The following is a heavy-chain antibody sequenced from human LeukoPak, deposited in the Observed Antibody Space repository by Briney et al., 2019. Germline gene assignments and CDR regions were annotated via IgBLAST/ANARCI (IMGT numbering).Heavy chain of an antibody. CDR3: ARIYSSSWYNWFDP. CDR2: IYYSGST. D-gene: IGHD6-13*01. J-gene: IGHJ5*02. CDR1: GGSISSSSYY. Sequence: SSETLSLTCTVSGGSISSSSYYWGWIRQPPGKGLEWIGSIYYSGSTYYNPSLKSRVTISVDTSKNQFSLKLSSVTAADTAVYYCARIYSSSWYNWFDPWGQGTLVTVSS. V-gene: IGHV4-39*01.